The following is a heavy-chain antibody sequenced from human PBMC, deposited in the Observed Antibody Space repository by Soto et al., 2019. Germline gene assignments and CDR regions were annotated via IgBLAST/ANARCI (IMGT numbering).Heavy chain of an antibody. CDR2: IYYTGST. CDR3: ARDRSNSPDFFDY. CDR1: GGSISSDDYY. Sequence: SETLSLTCSVSGGSISSDDYYWSWIRQPPGKGLEWIGYIYYTGSTRYNPSLRSRLTISLDTSKNQFSLQLNSVSAADTAVYYCARDRSNSPDFFDYWGQGALVTVSS. J-gene: IGHJ4*02. D-gene: IGHD6-6*01. V-gene: IGHV4-30-4*01.